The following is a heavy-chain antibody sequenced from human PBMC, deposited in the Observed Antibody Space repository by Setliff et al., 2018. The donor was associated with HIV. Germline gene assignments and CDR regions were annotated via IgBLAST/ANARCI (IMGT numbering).Heavy chain of an antibody. V-gene: IGHV3-73*01. CDR1: GFTFSGSA. D-gene: IGHD2-15*01. J-gene: IGHJ6*03. CDR3: TRGVSEYCSGGNCPYYYYMDV. CDR2: IRSKSHSYAT. Sequence: PGGSLRLSCAASGFTFSGSAVNWVRQASGKGLEWVGRIRSKSHSYATAYAASLKGRFTISRDDSKNTAFLQMNSLKTEDTAVYYCTRGVSEYCSGGNCPYYYYMDVWGKGTTVTVSS.